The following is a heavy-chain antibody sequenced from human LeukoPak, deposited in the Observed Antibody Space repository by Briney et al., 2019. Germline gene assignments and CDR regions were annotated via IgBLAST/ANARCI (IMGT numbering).Heavy chain of an antibody. CDR1: GFTFSSYS. V-gene: IGHV3-21*01. D-gene: IGHD6-13*01. Sequence: GGSLRLSCAASGFTFSSYSMNWVRQAPGKGLEGVSSISSSSSYIYYADSVKGRFTISRDNAKNSLYLQMNSLRAEDTAVYYCARDSAAAGPVDYWGQGTLVTVSS. CDR3: ARDSAAAGPVDY. J-gene: IGHJ4*02. CDR2: ISSSSSYI.